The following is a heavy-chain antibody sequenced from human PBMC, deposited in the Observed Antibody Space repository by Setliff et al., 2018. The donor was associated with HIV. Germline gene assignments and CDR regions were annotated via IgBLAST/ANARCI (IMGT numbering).Heavy chain of an antibody. D-gene: IGHD3-22*01. J-gene: IGHJ4*02. V-gene: IGHV1-3*01. CDR3: ARAPKYYYDSSGYYN. CDR2: INAGNGNT. CDR1: GYTFTSYA. Sequence: ASVKVSCKASGYTFTSYAMHWVRQAPGQRLEWMGWINAGNGNTKYSQKFQGRVTITRDTSASTAYMELSSLRSEDTAVYYCARAPKYYYDSSGYYNWGQGTLVTVSS.